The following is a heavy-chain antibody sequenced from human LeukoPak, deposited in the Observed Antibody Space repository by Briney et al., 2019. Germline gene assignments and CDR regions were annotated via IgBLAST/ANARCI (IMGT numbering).Heavy chain of an antibody. Sequence: RASVKVSCKASGYTFTGYYMHWVRQAPGQGLEWMGWINPNSGGTNYAQKFQGRVTMTRDTSISTAYMELSRLRSDDTAVYYCARDSYLTGATLFDYWGQGTLVTVSS. CDR1: GYTFTGYY. CDR3: ARDSYLTGATLFDY. CDR2: INPNSGGT. V-gene: IGHV1-2*02. J-gene: IGHJ4*02. D-gene: IGHD3-9*01.